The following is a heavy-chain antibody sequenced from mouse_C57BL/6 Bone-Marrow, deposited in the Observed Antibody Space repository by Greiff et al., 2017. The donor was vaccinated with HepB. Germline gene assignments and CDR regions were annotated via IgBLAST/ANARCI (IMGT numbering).Heavy chain of an antibody. CDR1: GYTFTSYW. V-gene: IGHV1-69*01. D-gene: IGHD2-1*01. Sequence: VQLQQPGAELVMPGASVKLSCKASGYTFTSYWMHWVKQRPGQGLEWIGEIDPSDSYTNYNQKFKGKSTLTVDKSSSTAYMQLSSLTAEDSAVYFCAISPLYYFYYGNCEWGMDFWGHGTSVSVSS. CDR3: AISPLYYFYYGNCEWGMDF. CDR2: IDPSDSYT. J-gene: IGHJ4*01.